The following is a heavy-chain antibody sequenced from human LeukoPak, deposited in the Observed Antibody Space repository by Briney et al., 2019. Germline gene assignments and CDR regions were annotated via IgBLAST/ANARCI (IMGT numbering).Heavy chain of an antibody. J-gene: IGHJ4*02. V-gene: IGHV3-30*16. CDR3: VSPESVRGPYYFDY. CDR2: ISYDGSNK. CDR1: GFTLLNFV. D-gene: IGHD3-10*01. Sequence: GGGPRDSFAAPGFTLLNFVMPRGRPAPGQGGGGGAVISYDGSNKFYADSVKGRFTISRDNSKNTLYLQMNSLRAEDTAVYYCVSPESVRGPYYFDYWGQGTLVTVSS.